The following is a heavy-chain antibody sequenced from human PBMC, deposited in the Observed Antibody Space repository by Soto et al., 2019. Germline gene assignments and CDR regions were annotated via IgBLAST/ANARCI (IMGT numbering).Heavy chain of an antibody. CDR1: GGLFSSFA. Sequence: QAHLVQSGPEVKKPGSPVKVSCKDSGGLFSSFAISWVRQAPGQGLGWLGGIIPVFGTTYYAEKFQDRLTITADESTNTAYMELSSLTSGDTAIYYCARGGGPYVWFNEFWGQGTLVTVSS. V-gene: IGHV1-69*01. CDR3: ARGGGPYVWFNEF. J-gene: IGHJ4*02. CDR2: IIPVFGTT. D-gene: IGHD3-16*01.